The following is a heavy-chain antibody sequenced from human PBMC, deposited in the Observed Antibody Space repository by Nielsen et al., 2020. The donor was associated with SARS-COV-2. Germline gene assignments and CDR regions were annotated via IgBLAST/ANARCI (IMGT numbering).Heavy chain of an antibody. CDR1: GYTFTGYY. J-gene: IGHJ5*02. Sequence: ASVKVSCKASGYTFTGYYMHWVRQAPGQGLEWMGWINPNSGGTNYAQKFQGRVTMTRDTSISTAYMELSRLRSEDTAVYYCARTDYDILTGYSPNWFDPWGQGTLVTVSS. CDR3: ARTDYDILTGYSPNWFDP. CDR2: INPNSGGT. D-gene: IGHD3-9*01. V-gene: IGHV1-2*02.